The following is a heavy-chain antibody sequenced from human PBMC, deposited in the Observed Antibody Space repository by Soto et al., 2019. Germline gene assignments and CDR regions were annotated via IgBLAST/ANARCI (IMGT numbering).Heavy chain of an antibody. CDR3: AKETVEYYFDY. CDR1: GFTFSIYG. D-gene: IGHD3-3*01. J-gene: IGHJ4*02. CDR2: ISYDGSNK. V-gene: IGHV3-30*18. Sequence: QVQLVESGGGVVQPGRSLRLSCAASGFTFSIYGMHWVRQAPGKGLEWVAVISYDGSNKYYADSVKGRFTISRDNSKNTLYLQMNSLRGEDTAVYYCAKETVEYYFDYWGQGTLDTVSS.